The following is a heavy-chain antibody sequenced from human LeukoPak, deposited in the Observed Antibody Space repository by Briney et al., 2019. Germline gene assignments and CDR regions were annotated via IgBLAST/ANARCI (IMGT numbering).Heavy chain of an antibody. V-gene: IGHV1-2*02. CDR1: GYTFTGNY. D-gene: IGHD4-17*01. CDR2: INPNSGGT. CDR3: ARTTVTNRTNYYYYYMDV. Sequence: ASVKVSCKASGYTFTGNYMHWVRQAPGQGLEWMGWINPNSGGTNYAQKFQGRVTTTRDTSISTAYMELSRLRSDDTAVYYCARTTVTNRTNYYYYYMDVWGKGTTVTVSS. J-gene: IGHJ6*03.